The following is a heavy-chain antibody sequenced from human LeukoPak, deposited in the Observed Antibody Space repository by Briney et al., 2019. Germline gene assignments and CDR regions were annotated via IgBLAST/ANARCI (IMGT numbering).Heavy chain of an antibody. J-gene: IGHJ4*02. CDR3: ARGSSGYYYDF. Sequence: ASVPVSCKASGYTFTSYDINWVRQATGQGLEWMGWMNPNSGNKVYAQKEQGRVTMTRNTSISTAYMELSSVRSEDAAVYYCARGSSGYYYDFWGQGTVVTVS. V-gene: IGHV1-8*01. CDR1: GYTFTSYD. CDR2: MNPNSGNK. D-gene: IGHD5-12*01.